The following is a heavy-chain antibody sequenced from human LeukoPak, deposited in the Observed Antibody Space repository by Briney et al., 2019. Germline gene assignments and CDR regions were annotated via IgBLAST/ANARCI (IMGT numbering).Heavy chain of an antibody. CDR1: GYRFTDYY. CDR3: ARDGGSYSIAFDI. D-gene: IGHD1-26*01. V-gene: IGHV1-18*04. CDR2: ISAYIGNT. J-gene: IGHJ3*02. Sequence: EASVKVSCKASGYRFTDYYVHWVRQSPGQGLEWMGWISAYIGNTKYAQKIQGRVTMTTDTSTSTAYMELRSLRSDDTAVYYCARDGGSYSIAFDIWGQGTMVTVSS.